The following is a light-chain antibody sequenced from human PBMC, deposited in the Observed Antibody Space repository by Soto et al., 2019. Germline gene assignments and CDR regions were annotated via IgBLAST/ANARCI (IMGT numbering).Light chain of an antibody. J-gene: IGKJ1*01. CDR2: KAS. CDR1: QSTSSW. V-gene: IGKV1-5*03. CDR3: QQYNGYSWT. Sequence: DIQMTQSPSTLSASVGDRVTITCRASQSTSSWLAWYQQKPGKAPKLLIYKASSLESGVPSRFSGCGSGIEFTRTIRSQQPDHFATYYCQQYNGYSWTFGQGTEVEIK.